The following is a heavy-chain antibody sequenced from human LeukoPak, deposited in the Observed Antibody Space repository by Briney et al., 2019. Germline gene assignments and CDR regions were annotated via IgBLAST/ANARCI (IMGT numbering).Heavy chain of an antibody. J-gene: IGHJ4*02. Sequence: TSSETLSLTCAVYGGSFSGYYWSWIRQPPGKGLEWIGEINHSGSTNYNPSLKSRVTISVDTSKNQFSLKLSSVTAADTAVYFCARGYGYFLRGRQKLGMRPYFDYWGQGTLVTVSS. CDR3: ARGYGYFLRGRQKLGMRPYFDY. D-gene: IGHD7-27*01. CDR2: INHSGST. CDR1: GGSFSGYY. V-gene: IGHV4-34*01.